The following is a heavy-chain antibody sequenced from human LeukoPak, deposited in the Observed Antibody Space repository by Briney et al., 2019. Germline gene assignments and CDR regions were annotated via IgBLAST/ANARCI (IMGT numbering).Heavy chain of an antibody. J-gene: IGHJ4*02. V-gene: IGHV4-4*02. CDR3: SRASGPFCPFTY. CDR1: GDSKSVTHW. D-gene: IGHD2-15*01. Sequence: SGTQSLMCSVSGDSKSVTHWWSWVRQPPGQGLEWIGEISLAGQTNYDPSLNGRVTMSLDKSSNQLSLHLTSVTAADTATYYCSRASGPFCPFTYWGQATLVIVSS. CDR2: ISLAGQT.